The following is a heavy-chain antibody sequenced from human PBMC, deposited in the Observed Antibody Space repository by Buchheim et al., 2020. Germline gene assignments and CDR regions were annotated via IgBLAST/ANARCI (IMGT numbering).Heavy chain of an antibody. V-gene: IGHV4-34*01. D-gene: IGHD2-2*01. J-gene: IGHJ4*02. Sequence: QVQLQQWGAGLLKPSETLSLTCAVYGGSFSGYYWSWIRQPPGKGLEWIGEINHSGSTNYNPSLKSRVTISIDTSKNQFSLKLSSVTAADTAVYYCVTRGWTGYCSSTSCPRVDYWGQGTL. CDR2: INHSGST. CDR1: GGSFSGYY. CDR3: VTRGWTGYCSSTSCPRVDY.